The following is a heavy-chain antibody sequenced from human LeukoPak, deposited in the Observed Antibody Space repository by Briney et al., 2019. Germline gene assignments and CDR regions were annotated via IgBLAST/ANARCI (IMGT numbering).Heavy chain of an antibody. J-gene: IGHJ4*02. Sequence: GGSLRLSCAASGLTFSSYGMHWVRQAPGKGLEWVAVISYDGSNKYYADSVKGRFTISRDNSKNTLYLQMNSLRAEDTAVYYCAKAPRPYSGSYWGFDYWGQGTLVTVSS. D-gene: IGHD1-26*01. CDR2: ISYDGSNK. V-gene: IGHV3-30*18. CDR1: GLTFSSYG. CDR3: AKAPRPYSGSYWGFDY.